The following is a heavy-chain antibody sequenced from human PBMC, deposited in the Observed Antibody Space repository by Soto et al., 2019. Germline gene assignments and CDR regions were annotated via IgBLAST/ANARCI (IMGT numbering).Heavy chain of an antibody. J-gene: IGHJ6*02. D-gene: IGHD2-2*01. V-gene: IGHV1-46*01. CDR2: INPSGGST. CDR1: GYTVPSYY. Sequence: ASVKVSCKASGYTVPSYYMHWVRQAPGQGLEWMGIINPSGGSTSYAQKFQGRVTMTRDTSTSTVYMELSSLRSEDTAVYYCARAGYCSSTSCEAPYYYYGMDVWGQGTTVTVSS. CDR3: ARAGYCSSTSCEAPYYYYGMDV.